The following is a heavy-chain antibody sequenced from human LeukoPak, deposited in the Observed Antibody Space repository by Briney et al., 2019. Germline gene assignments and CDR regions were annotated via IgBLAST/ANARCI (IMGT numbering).Heavy chain of an antibody. Sequence: GESLNISCKASGYSFTSYWIGWVRQMPGKGLEWMGIIYPDDSDTRYSPSFQGQVTMSADKSISTAYLQWGSLKASDTAMYYCARRSLHYYGSGSYRDWFDPWGQGTLVTVSS. D-gene: IGHD3-10*01. V-gene: IGHV5-51*03. J-gene: IGHJ5*02. CDR1: GYSFTSYW. CDR3: ARRSLHYYGSGSYRDWFDP. CDR2: IYPDDSDT.